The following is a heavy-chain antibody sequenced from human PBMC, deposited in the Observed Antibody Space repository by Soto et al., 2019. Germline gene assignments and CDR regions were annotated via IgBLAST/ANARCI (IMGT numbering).Heavy chain of an antibody. V-gene: IGHV4-30-2*01. CDR3: ARGTCSGGSCYSADEFDY. CDR2: IYHSGST. Sequence: SETLSLTCAVSGGSISSGGYSWSWIRQPPGKGLEWIGYIYHSGSTYYNPSLKSRVTISVDRSKNQFSLKLSSVTAADTAVYYCARGTCSGGSCYSADEFDYWGQGTLVTVSS. J-gene: IGHJ4*02. CDR1: GGSISSGGYS. D-gene: IGHD2-15*01.